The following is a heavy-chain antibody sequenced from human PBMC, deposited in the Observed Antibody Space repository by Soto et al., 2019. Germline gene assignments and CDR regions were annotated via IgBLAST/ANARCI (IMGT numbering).Heavy chain of an antibody. CDR3: ARGHMGVLRGHYYYGMDV. Sequence: GGPVKGSFKGSGGTLRSYAIIWVRQAPGQGLEWMGGIIPIFGTANYAQKFQGRVTITADESTSTAYMELSSLRSEDTAVYYCARGHMGVLRGHYYYGMDVWGQGTTVTVSS. D-gene: IGHD2-15*01. V-gene: IGHV1-69*13. CDR1: GGTLRSYA. CDR2: IIPIFGTA. J-gene: IGHJ6*02.